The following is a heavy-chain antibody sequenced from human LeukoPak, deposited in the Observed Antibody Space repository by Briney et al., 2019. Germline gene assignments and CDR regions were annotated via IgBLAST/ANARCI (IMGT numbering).Heavy chain of an antibody. J-gene: IGHJ6*02. V-gene: IGHV1-69*04. CDR1: GGTFSSYA. CDR3: ARATVTRGASSVYYYYGMDV. Sequence: SVKVSCKASGGTFSSYAISWVRQAPGQGLEWMGRIIPILGIANYAQKFQGRVTITADKSTSTAYMELSSLRSEDTAVCYCARATVTRGASSVYYYYGMDVWGQGTTVTVSS. CDR2: IIPILGIA. D-gene: IGHD4-11*01.